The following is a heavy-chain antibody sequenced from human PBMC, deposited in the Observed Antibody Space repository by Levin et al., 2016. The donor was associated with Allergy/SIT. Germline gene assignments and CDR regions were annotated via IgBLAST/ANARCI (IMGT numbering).Heavy chain of an antibody. CDR3: AKCTVVVSTTSYFDY. J-gene: IGHJ4*02. Sequence: SLKISCVASGFTFGDFTMHWVRQAPGKGLEWVSSISWNSGIVGYVDSVKGRFTISRDNAKNSLYLQMSSLRPEDTALYFCAKCTVVVSTTSYFDYWGQGALVTVSP. CDR1: GFTFGDFT. V-gene: IGHV3-9*01. D-gene: IGHD2-15*01. CDR2: ISWNSGIV.